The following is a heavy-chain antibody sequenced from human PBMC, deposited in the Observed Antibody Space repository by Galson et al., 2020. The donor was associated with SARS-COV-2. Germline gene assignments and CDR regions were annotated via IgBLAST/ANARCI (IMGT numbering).Heavy chain of an antibody. CDR2: ISYDGSNK. J-gene: IGHJ6*02. Sequence: GGSLRLSCAASGFTFSSYGMHWVRQAPGKGLEWVAVISYDGSNKYYADSVKGRFTISRDNSKNTLYLQMNSLRAEDTAVYYCAKDLYRALALYYYCGMDVWGQGTTVTVSS. D-gene: IGHD2-2*02. CDR1: GFTFSSYG. V-gene: IGHV3-30*18. CDR3: AKDLYRALALYYYCGMDV.